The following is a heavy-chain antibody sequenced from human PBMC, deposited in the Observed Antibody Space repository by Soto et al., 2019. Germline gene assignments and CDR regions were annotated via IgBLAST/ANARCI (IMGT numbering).Heavy chain of an antibody. CDR1: GFTFSSYA. CDR3: GKGRFYGSGQGG. J-gene: IGHJ4*02. Sequence: EVQLLESGGGLVQPGGSLRLSCAASGFTFSSYAMSWVRQAPGKGLEWVSAISGSGGSTYYADSVKGRFTISRDNSKNPLYLQMNSLGAEDTAVYYVGKGRFYGSGQGGGGQGTLVTVSS. D-gene: IGHD6-19*01. V-gene: IGHV3-23*01. CDR2: ISGSGGST.